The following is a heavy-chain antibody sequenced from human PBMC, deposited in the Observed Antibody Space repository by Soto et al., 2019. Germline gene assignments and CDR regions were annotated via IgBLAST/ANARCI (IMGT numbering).Heavy chain of an antibody. V-gene: IGHV3-23*01. D-gene: IGHD3-10*01. CDR3: AKDSWLDGSGYYYSYMDV. Sequence: GGSLRLSCAASGFTFSSYAMSWVRQAPGKGLEWVSAISGSGGSTYYADSVKGRFTISRDNSKNTLYLQMNSLRAEDTAVYYCAKDSWLDGSGYYYSYMDVWGKGTTVTVSS. J-gene: IGHJ6*03. CDR2: ISGSGGST. CDR1: GFTFSSYA.